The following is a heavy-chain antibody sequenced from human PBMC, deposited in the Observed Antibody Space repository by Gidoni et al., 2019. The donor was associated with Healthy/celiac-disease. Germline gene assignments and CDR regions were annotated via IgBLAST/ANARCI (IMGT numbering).Heavy chain of an antibody. D-gene: IGHD3-3*01. CDR2: ISSSSSTI. V-gene: IGHV3-48*02. CDR1: GFTFSSYS. CDR3: ARRVEIWSGYYTGYYYGMDV. Sequence: EVQLVESGGGLVQPGGSLRLSCAASGFTFSSYSMNWVRQAPGKGLEWVSYISSSSSTIYYADSVKGRFTISRDNAKNSLYLQMNSLRDEDTAVYYCARRVEIWSGYYTGYYYGMDVWGQGTTVTVSS. J-gene: IGHJ6*02.